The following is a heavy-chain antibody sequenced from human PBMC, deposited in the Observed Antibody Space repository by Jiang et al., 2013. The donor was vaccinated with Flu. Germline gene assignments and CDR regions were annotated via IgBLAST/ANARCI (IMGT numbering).Heavy chain of an antibody. Sequence: LLKPSETLSLTCAVYGGSFSGYYWSWIRQPPGKGLEWIGEINHSGSTNYNPSLKSRVTISVDTSKNQFSLKLSSVTAADTAVYYCARKADNFSGAAAGPNPQLQFDYWGQGTLVTVSS. CDR2: INHSGST. V-gene: IGHV4-34*01. J-gene: IGHJ4*02. CDR3: ARKADNFSGAAAGPNPQLQFDY. CDR1: GGSFSGYY. D-gene: IGHD6-13*01.